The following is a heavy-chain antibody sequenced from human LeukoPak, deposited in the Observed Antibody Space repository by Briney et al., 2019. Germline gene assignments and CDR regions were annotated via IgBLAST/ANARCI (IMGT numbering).Heavy chain of an antibody. J-gene: IGHJ4*02. D-gene: IGHD2-21*02. Sequence: PGGSLRLSCAASGFTFSSYAMSWVRQAPGKGPEWVSAIGGSGDNTYYADSVKGRFTISRENSKNTLNLQMNSLRAEDTAVYYCAKGVWNCGGDCYSTFNYWGQGTLVTVSS. CDR1: GFTFSSYA. V-gene: IGHV3-23*01. CDR2: IGGSGDNT. CDR3: AKGVWNCGGDCYSTFNY.